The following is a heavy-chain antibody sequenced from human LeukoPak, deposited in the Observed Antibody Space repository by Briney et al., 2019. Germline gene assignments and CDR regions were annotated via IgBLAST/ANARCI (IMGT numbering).Heavy chain of an antibody. CDR3: ARHAREHYGTSWYDY. J-gene: IGHJ4*02. D-gene: IGHD6-13*01. V-gene: IGHV4-4*07. Sequence: SETLSLTCTVSGGSISSYYWSWIRQPAGKGLEWIGRIYTSGSTNYNPSLKSRVTMSVDTSKNQFSLKLSSVTAADTAVFYCARHAREHYGTSWYDYWGQGALVTVSS. CDR1: GGSISSYY. CDR2: IYTSGST.